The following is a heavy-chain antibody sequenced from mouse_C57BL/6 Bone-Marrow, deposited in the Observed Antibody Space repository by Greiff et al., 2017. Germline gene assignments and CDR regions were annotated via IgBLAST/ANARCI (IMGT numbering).Heavy chain of an antibody. CDR3: SRVLRGYFDV. Sequence: VHVKQSGAELVRPGASVKLSCTASGFNIKDYYMHWVKQRPEQGLEWIGRIDPEDGDTEYAPKFQGKATMTADTSSNTAYLQLSSLTSEDTAVYYCSRVLRGYFDVWGTGTTVTVSS. CDR2: IDPEDGDT. CDR1: GFNIKDYY. D-gene: IGHD1-1*01. V-gene: IGHV14-1*01. J-gene: IGHJ1*03.